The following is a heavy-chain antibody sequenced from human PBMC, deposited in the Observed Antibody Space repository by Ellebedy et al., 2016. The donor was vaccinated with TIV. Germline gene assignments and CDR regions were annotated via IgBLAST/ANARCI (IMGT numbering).Heavy chain of an antibody. CDR3: ARVPLRLGRYYMDV. CDR1: GFTFSSYG. Sequence: GESLKISXAASGFTFSSYGMHWVRQAPGKGLEWVAVIWYDGSNKYYADSVKGRFTISRDNSKNTLYLQMNSLRAEDTAVYYCARVPLRLGRYYMDVWGKGTTVTVSS. V-gene: IGHV3-33*01. J-gene: IGHJ6*03. CDR2: IWYDGSNK. D-gene: IGHD3-9*01.